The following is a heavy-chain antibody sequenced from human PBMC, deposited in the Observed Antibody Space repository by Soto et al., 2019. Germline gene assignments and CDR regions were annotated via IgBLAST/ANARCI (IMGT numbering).Heavy chain of an antibody. Sequence: GGSLRLSCAASGFTFSTYAMAWVRQAPGKGLEWVSGISWNSGSIGYADSVKGRFTISRDNAKNSLYLQMNSLRAEDTALYYCAKAGFWSGYYSLVDYWGQGTLVTVYS. V-gene: IGHV3-9*01. CDR1: GFTFSTYA. CDR3: AKAGFWSGYYSLVDY. D-gene: IGHD3-3*01. CDR2: ISWNSGSI. J-gene: IGHJ4*02.